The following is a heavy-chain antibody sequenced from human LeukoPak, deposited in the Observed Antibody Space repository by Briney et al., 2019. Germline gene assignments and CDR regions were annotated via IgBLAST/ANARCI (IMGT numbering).Heavy chain of an antibody. CDR2: IYSSGST. Sequence: SETLSLTCTVSGGSFNNYYWNWIRQPAGKALEWIGRIYSSGSTDYNPSLKSRVTMSVDTSKNQFSLNLTSVTAADSAVYYCARARGRLLLTDYWGQGTLVTVSS. CDR1: GGSFNNYY. CDR3: ARARGRLLLTDY. V-gene: IGHV4-4*07. J-gene: IGHJ4*02. D-gene: IGHD2-15*01.